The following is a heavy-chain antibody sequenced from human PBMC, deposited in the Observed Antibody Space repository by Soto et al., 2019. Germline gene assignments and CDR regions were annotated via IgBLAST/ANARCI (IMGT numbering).Heavy chain of an antibody. CDR1: GFTFNTYG. Sequence: GSLRLSCAASGFTFNTYGMHWVRQAPGKGLEWVAVISYDGSEKYYVDSVKGRFTISKDNSKNTLYLQMNSLRPEDTAVYYCAKSPNFYCSSPNCYKYYFDHWGQGTRVTVSS. CDR3: AKSPNFYCSSPNCYKYYFDH. CDR2: ISYDGSEK. J-gene: IGHJ4*02. V-gene: IGHV3-30*18. D-gene: IGHD2-2*02.